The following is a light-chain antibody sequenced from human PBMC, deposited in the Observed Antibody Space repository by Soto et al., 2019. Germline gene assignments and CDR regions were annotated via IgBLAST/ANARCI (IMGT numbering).Light chain of an antibody. CDR3: QSYDSNLSGSV. V-gene: IGLV1-40*01. J-gene: IGLJ1*01. CDR1: SSNIGAGYD. Sequence: QSVLTQPPSVSGAPGQRVTISCTGSSSNIGAGYDVHWYQQLPGTAPKLLIYGNSNRPSGVPDRFSGSKSGTSASLAITGLQAEDEADYYCQSYDSNLSGSVLGIGTKVTVL. CDR2: GNS.